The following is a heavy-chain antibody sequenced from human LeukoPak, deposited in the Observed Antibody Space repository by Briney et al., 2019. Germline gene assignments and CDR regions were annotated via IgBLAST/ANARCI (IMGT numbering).Heavy chain of an antibody. J-gene: IGHJ4*02. CDR1: GFTFSSYA. CDR2: ISGSGGST. Sequence: GGSLRLSCAASGFTFSSYAMSWVRQAPGKGLEWVSAISGSGGSTYYADSVKGRFTISRDNSKSTLYLQMNSLRAEDTAVYYCAKGSLVLWFGELLHYFDYWGQGTLVTVSS. CDR3: AKGSLVLWFGELLHYFDY. V-gene: IGHV3-23*01. D-gene: IGHD3-10*01.